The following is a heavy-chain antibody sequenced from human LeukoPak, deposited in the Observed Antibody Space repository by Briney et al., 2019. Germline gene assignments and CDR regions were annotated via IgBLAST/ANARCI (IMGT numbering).Heavy chain of an antibody. V-gene: IGHV4-39*07. J-gene: IGHJ5*02. CDR2: INHSGST. CDR3: ARLLRYCSGGSCYSWRYNWFDP. D-gene: IGHD2-15*01. Sequence: SETLSLTCTVSGGSISSSSYYWGWIRQPPGKGLEWIGEINHSGSTNYNPSLKSRVTISVDTSKNQFSLKLSSVTAADTAVYYCARLLRYCSGGSCYSWRYNWFDPWGQGTLVTVSS. CDR1: GGSISSSSYY.